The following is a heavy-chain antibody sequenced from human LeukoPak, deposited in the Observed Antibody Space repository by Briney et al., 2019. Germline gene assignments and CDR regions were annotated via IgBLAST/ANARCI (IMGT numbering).Heavy chain of an antibody. CDR1: GFIFSNYG. V-gene: IGHV3-30*03. CDR2: ISYDGINK. D-gene: IGHD1/OR15-1a*01. Sequence: GGSLTLSCAASGFIFSNYGMHWVRQAPGKGLEWVADISYDGINKKYVDSVEGRFTISRDNSKNTLYLQMNSLRPEDTAIYYCATEQGGRRAAFDYWGQGTLVSVSS. J-gene: IGHJ4*02. CDR3: ATEQGGRRAAFDY.